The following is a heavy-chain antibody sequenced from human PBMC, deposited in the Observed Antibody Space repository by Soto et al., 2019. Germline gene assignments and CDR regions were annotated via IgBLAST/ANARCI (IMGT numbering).Heavy chain of an antibody. CDR3: ARISYYDTFITGFYDF. Sequence: GASVKVSCKASGYPFISHGIHWVRQAPGQRLEWMGWINPGTGDTRDSQKFQGRLTITRDTSATTAYMELSSLRSEDTAVYYCARISYYDTFITGFYDFWGQGTLVTVSS. V-gene: IGHV1-3*01. D-gene: IGHD3-10*01. CDR2: INPGTGDT. CDR1: GYPFISHG. J-gene: IGHJ4*02.